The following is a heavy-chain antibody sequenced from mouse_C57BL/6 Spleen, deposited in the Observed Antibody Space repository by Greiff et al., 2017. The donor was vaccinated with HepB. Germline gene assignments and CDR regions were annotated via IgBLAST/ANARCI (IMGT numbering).Heavy chain of an antibody. CDR3: THYYGSSYRYFDV. D-gene: IGHD1-1*01. J-gene: IGHJ1*03. V-gene: IGHV14-4*01. CDR1: GFNIKDDY. Sequence: VQLQQSGAELVRPGASVKLSCTASGFNIKDDYMHWVKQRPEQGLEWIGWIDPGNGDTEYASKFQGKATITADKSSNTAYLQLSSLTSEDTAVYYCTHYYGSSYRYFDVWGTGTTGTVSS. CDR2: IDPGNGDT.